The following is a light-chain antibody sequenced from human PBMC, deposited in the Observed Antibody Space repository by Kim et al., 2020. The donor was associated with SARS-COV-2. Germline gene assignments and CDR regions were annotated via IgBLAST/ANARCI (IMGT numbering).Light chain of an antibody. J-gene: IGLJ1*01. Sequence: QSMTISCTGTSSDVGGYNYVPWYQQHPGKAPKLMIYDVSNRPSGVSNRFSGSKSGNTASLTISGLQAEDEADYYCSSYTSSSTLEVFGTGTKVTVL. CDR1: SSDVGGYNY. CDR2: DVS. V-gene: IGLV2-14*03. CDR3: SSYTSSSTLEV.